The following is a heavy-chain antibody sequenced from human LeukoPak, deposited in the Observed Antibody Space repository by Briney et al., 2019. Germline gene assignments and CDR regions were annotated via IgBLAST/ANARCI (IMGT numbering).Heavy chain of an antibody. V-gene: IGHV4-39*07. D-gene: IGHD5-18*01. CDR3: TRRGYGYPRTYYFDY. CDR2: IFYSGST. J-gene: IGHJ4*02. CDR1: SGSISTSNYY. Sequence: PSETLSLTCTVSSGSISTSNYYWGWVRQPPGKALEWIGNIFYSGSTYYSPSLKSRVTISVDTSKNQFSLKLSSVTAADTAVYYCTRRGYGYPRTYYFDYWGQGTLVTVSS.